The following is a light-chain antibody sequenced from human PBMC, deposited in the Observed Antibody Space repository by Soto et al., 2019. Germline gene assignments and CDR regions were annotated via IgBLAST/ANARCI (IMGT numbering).Light chain of an antibody. Sequence: QTVVTQEPSFSVSPGGTVTLTCGLSSGSVSTSYYPSWYQQTPGQAPRTLIYSTNTRSSGVPDRFSGSILGNKAALTITGAQADDESDYYWVLYMGSCINWVCGGGTKLTGL. J-gene: IGLJ3*02. CDR1: SGSVSTSYY. CDR3: VLYMGSCINWV. CDR2: STN. V-gene: IGLV8-61*01.